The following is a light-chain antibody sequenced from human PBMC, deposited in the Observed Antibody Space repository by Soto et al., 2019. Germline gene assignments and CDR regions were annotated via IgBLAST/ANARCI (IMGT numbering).Light chain of an antibody. CDR1: QSVSSN. J-gene: IGKJ4*01. CDR2: GAS. CDR3: QQYNNWPLT. V-gene: IGKV3-15*01. Sequence: EIVLTQSPGTLSLSPGERATLSCRASQSVSSNLAWYQQKPGQAPRLLIYGASTRATGIPARFSGSGSGTEFTLTIRSLQSEDFAVYYCQQYNNWPLTFGGGTKVDI.